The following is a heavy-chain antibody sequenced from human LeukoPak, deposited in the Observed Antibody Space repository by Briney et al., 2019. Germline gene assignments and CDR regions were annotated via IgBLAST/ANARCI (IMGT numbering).Heavy chain of an antibody. Sequence: PSETLSLTCTVSGGSITNYYWSWIRQPPGKGLEWIGYIYYSGSTNYNPSLKSRVTMTVDTSKNQFSLKVTSVTAADTAVYYCARGAYAGDYWGQGTLVTVSS. D-gene: IGHD3-16*01. CDR3: ARGAYAGDY. CDR1: GGSITNYY. CDR2: IYYSGST. V-gene: IGHV4-59*01. J-gene: IGHJ4*02.